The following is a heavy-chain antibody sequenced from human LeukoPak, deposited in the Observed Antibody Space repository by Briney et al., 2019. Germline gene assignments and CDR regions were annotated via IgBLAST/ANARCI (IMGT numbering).Heavy chain of an antibody. CDR2: IIPILGIA. D-gene: IGHD3-22*01. CDR3: ARVSINYYYDSSGYYDY. J-gene: IGHJ4*02. CDR1: GGTFSSYA. Sequence: SVKVSCKASGGTFSSYAISWVRQAPGQGLEWMGRIIPILGIANYAQKFQGRVTMTRDTSTSTVYMELSSLRSEDTAVYYCARVSINYYYDSSGYYDYWGQGTLVTVSS. V-gene: IGHV1-69*04.